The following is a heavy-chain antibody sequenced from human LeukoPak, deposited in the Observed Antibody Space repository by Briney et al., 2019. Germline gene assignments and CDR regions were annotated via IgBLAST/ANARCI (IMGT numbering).Heavy chain of an antibody. Sequence: NPSETLSLTCTVSGGSISSSSYYWGRIRQSPGKGLEWIGSMSYSGSTYYNPSLTSRVTISVDTSKNQFSLKLSSVTAADTAVYDCARAEYYAILTGYYNQSLDYWGQGTLVTVSS. CDR2: MSYSGST. V-gene: IGHV4-39*07. D-gene: IGHD3-9*01. CDR3: ARAEYYAILTGYYNQSLDY. J-gene: IGHJ4*02. CDR1: GGSISSSSYY.